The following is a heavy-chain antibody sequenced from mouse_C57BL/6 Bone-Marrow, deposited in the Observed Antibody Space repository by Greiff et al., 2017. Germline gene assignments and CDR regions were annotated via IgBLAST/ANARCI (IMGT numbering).Heavy chain of an antibody. J-gene: IGHJ1*03. CDR2: ISYSGST. CDR3: ARLGPFYYGSSSHWYFDV. Sequence: EVQLQQSGPGLAKPSQTLSLTCSVTGYSITSDYWNWIRKFPGNKLEYMGYISYSGSTYYNPSLKSRISITRDTSKNQCYLQLNSVTTEDTATYYCARLGPFYYGSSSHWYFDVWGTGTTVTVSS. V-gene: IGHV3-8*01. CDR1: GYSITSDY. D-gene: IGHD1-1*01.